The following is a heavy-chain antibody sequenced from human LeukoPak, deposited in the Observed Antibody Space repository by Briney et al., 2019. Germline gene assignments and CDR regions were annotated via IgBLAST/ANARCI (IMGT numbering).Heavy chain of an antibody. CDR3: ARDSGYYYDSSGYYPPHY. CDR2: FDPEDGET. V-gene: IGHV1-24*01. Sequence: GASVKVSCKVSGYTLTELSMHWVRQAPGKGLEWMGGFDPEDGETIYAQKFQGRVTMTEDTSTDTAYMELSSLRSEDTAVYYCARDSGYYYDSSGYYPPHYWGQGTLVTVSS. D-gene: IGHD3-22*01. J-gene: IGHJ4*02. CDR1: GYTLTELS.